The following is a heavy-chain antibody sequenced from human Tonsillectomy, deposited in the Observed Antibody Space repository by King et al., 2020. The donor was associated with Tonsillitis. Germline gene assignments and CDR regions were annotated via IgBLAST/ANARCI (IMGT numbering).Heavy chain of an antibody. Sequence: VQLVESGGGLVQPGGSLRLSCAASVFTFSIYAMSWVRQATGKGLEWVSAVSGSGGSTYYADSVKGRFTISRYNSKNTLYLQMNSLRAEDTAVYYCAKDSMILIFDYWGQGTLVTVSS. V-gene: IGHV3-23*04. CDR3: AKDSMILIFDY. D-gene: IGHD3-22*01. J-gene: IGHJ4*02. CDR2: VSGSGGST. CDR1: VFTFSIYA.